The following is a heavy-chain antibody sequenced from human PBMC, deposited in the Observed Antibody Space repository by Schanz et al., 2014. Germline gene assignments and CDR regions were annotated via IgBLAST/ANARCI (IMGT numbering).Heavy chain of an antibody. J-gene: IGHJ5*02. CDR2: ISPSSGGT. D-gene: IGHD3-3*01. CDR3: ARESVSRTRLFDP. CDR1: GYTFTNHY. V-gene: IGHV1-2*06. Sequence: QVQLVQSGPSVKKPWASVKVSCKASGYTFTNHYLHWVRQAPGQGLEWMGRISPSSGGTNYAQNFQGRVTMTKDTSINTVYMELSTLTSDDTAVYYCARESVSRTRLFDPWGQGTLVTVSS.